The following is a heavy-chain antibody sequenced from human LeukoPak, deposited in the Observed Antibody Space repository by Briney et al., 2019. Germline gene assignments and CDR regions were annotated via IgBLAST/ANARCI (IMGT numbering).Heavy chain of an antibody. D-gene: IGHD3-10*01. CDR1: GGSFSGYY. CDR3: ARVRRITMVRGVIITVFDP. Sequence: SETLSLTCAVYGGSFSGYYWSWIRQPPGNGLEWIGEINHSGSTNYNPSLKSRVTISVDTSKNQFSLKLSSVTAADTAVYYCARVRRITMVRGVIITVFDPWGQGTLVTVSS. V-gene: IGHV4-34*01. CDR2: INHSGST. J-gene: IGHJ5*02.